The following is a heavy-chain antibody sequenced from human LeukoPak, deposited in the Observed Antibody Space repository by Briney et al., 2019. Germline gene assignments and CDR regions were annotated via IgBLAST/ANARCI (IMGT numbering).Heavy chain of an antibody. CDR2: ISGSGAGT. CDR1: GFTFNTYA. CDR3: VKVDEYGSENYGLDV. V-gene: IGHV3-23*01. Sequence: GGSLRLSCAASGFTFNTYAMTWVRQAPGKGLEWVSAISGSGAGTYYADSVLGRFTISRDNSKNTLFLQMNSLRDEDTALCYCVKVDEYGSENYGLDVWGQGTTVTVSS. J-gene: IGHJ6*02. D-gene: IGHD6-19*01.